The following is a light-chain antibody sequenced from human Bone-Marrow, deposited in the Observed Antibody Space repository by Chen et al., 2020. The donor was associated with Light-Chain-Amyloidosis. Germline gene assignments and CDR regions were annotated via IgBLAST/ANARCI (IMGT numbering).Light chain of an antibody. J-gene: IGLJ3*02. CDR1: NIGSTS. CDR3: QVWDRSSDRPV. V-gene: IGLV3-21*02. Sequence: SYVLTQPSSVSVAPGQTATIACGGNNIGSTSVHWYQQTPGQAPLLVVYDDSDRPSGIPEGLSGSNSGNTATLTIRRVEAGDEADYYCQVWDRSSDRPVFGGGTKLIVL. CDR2: DDS.